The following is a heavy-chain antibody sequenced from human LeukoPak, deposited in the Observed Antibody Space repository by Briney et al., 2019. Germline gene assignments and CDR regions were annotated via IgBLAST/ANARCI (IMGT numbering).Heavy chain of an antibody. V-gene: IGHV4-61*02. CDR3: ARAVAGRGDFDY. CDR1: GGSISSGSYY. Sequence: SETLSLTCTVSGGSISSGSYYWSWIRQPAGKGLEWIGRIYTSGSTNYNPSLESRVTISVDTSKNQFSLKLSSVTAADTAVYYCARAVAGRGDFDYWGQGTLVTVSS. CDR2: IYTSGST. J-gene: IGHJ4*02. D-gene: IGHD6-19*01.